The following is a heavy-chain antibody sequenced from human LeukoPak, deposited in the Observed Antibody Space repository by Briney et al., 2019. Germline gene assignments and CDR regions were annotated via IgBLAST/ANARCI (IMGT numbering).Heavy chain of an antibody. V-gene: IGHV4-31*03. J-gene: IGHJ4*02. CDR1: GGSISSGGYY. Sequence: SETLSLTYTVSGGSISSGGYYWSWIRQHPGKGLEWIGYIYYSGSTYYNPSLKSRVTISVDTSKNQFSLKLSSVTAADTAVYYCARESTIFGVVISIDYWGQGTLVTVSS. CDR2: IYYSGST. CDR3: ARESTIFGVVISIDY. D-gene: IGHD3-3*01.